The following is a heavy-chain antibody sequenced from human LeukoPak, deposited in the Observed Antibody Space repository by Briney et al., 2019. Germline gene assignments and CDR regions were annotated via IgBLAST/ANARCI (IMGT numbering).Heavy chain of an antibody. Sequence: GASVKVSCKASGYTFTSYGISWVRQAPGQGLEWMGWISAYNGNTNYAQKLQGRVTMTTDTSTSTAYMELRSLRSDDTAVYYSARDPEDCSSTSCPQTRHYYYYGMDVWGQGTTVTVSS. CDR3: ARDPEDCSSTSCPQTRHYYYYGMDV. D-gene: IGHD2-2*01. J-gene: IGHJ6*02. CDR2: ISAYNGNT. CDR1: GYTFTSYG. V-gene: IGHV1-18*01.